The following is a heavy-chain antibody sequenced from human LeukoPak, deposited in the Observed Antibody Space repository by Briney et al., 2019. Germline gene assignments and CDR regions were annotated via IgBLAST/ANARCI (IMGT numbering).Heavy chain of an antibody. CDR2: INHSGST. CDR1: GGSFSGYY. D-gene: IGHD5-24*01. Sequence: SETLSLTCAVYGGSFSGYYWSWIRQPPGKGLEWIGEINHSGSTYYNPSLKSRVTISVDTSKNQFSLKLNSVTAADTAVYYCATREMATKYYFDYWGQGTLVTVSS. V-gene: IGHV4-34*01. CDR3: ATREMATKYYFDY. J-gene: IGHJ4*02.